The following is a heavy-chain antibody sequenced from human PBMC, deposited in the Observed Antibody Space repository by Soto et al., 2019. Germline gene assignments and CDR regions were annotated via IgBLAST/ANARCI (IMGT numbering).Heavy chain of an antibody. J-gene: IGHJ3*02. D-gene: IGHD5-18*01. CDR1: GGTFSSYA. Sequence: GASVKVYCKASGGTFSSYAISWVRQAPGQGLEWMGGIIPIFGTANYAQKFQGRVTITADESTSTAYMELSSLRSEDTAVYYCARDRGYSYGYEAFDIWGQGTMVTVSS. CDR2: IIPIFGTA. V-gene: IGHV1-69*01. CDR3: ARDRGYSYGYEAFDI.